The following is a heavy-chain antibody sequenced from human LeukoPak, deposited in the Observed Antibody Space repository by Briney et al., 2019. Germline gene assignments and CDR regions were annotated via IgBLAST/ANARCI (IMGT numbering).Heavy chain of an antibody. CDR3: AKDMTAVTTDRKSMDV. D-gene: IGHD4-17*01. Sequence: SGGSLRLSCSASGFTFSSYAVHWVRQAPGKGLEYVSAISSNGGSTYYADSVKGRFTISRDNSKNTLYLQMSSLRAEDTAVYYCAKDMTAVTTDRKSMDVWGQGTTVTVSS. J-gene: IGHJ6*02. CDR1: GFTFSSYA. CDR2: ISSNGGST. V-gene: IGHV3-64D*09.